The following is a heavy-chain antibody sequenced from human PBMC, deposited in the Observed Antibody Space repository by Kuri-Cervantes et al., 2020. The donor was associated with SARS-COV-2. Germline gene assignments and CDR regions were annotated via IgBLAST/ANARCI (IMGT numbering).Heavy chain of an antibody. CDR3: ARIVRAQQLYGDAFDI. J-gene: IGHJ3*02. CDR2: IYHSGST. CDR1: GASISSYY. D-gene: IGHD2-2*02. V-gene: IGHV4-38-2*01. Sequence: SETLSLTCAVSGASISSYYWGWIRQPPGKGLEWIGSIYHSGSTYYNPSLKSRVAISVDTSKNQFSLKLSSVTAADTAVYYCARIVRAQQLYGDAFDIWGQGTMVTVSS.